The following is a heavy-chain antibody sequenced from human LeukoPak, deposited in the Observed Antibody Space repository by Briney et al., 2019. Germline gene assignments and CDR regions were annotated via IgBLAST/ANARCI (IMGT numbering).Heavy chain of an antibody. CDR1: GDSISSGSYY. Sequence: PSETLSLTCTVSGDSISSGSYYWSWIRQPAGKGLEWIGRIYTSGSTNYNPSLKSRVTISVDTSKNQFSLKLSSVTAADTAVYYCARAGTQVVPAATVPNWFDPWGQGTLVTVSS. J-gene: IGHJ5*02. V-gene: IGHV4-61*02. CDR2: IYTSGST. CDR3: ARAGTQVVPAATVPNWFDP. D-gene: IGHD2-2*01.